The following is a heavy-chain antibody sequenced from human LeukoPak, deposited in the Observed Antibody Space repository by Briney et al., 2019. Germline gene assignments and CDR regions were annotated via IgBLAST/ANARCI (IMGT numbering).Heavy chain of an antibody. CDR1: GFTFSSYE. D-gene: IGHD2-15*01. CDR3: ATGGLCCSGGSCYSKNFDY. V-gene: IGHV3-48*03. J-gene: IGHJ4*02. CDR2: ISSSGNSI. Sequence: GGSLRLSCVASGFTFSSYEVSWVRQAPGKGLEWVSYISSSGNSIEYADSVKGRFTISRDNSKNTLYLQMNSLRAEDTAVYYCATGGLCCSGGSCYSKNFDYWGQGTLVTVSS.